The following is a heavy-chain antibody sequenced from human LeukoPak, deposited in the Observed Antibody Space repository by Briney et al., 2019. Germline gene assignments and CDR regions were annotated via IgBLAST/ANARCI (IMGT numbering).Heavy chain of an antibody. D-gene: IGHD6-13*01. CDR2: IYPDDSDT. J-gene: IGHJ4*02. Sequence: GESLKISFKTSGYRFIHYWIAWVRPMPGKGLEWMGIIYPDDSDTRYSPSFQGQVAISADRSISPAYLQWRSLKASDTAMYYCARPRLSSSWPSFDYWGQGSLVTVSS. CDR3: ARPRLSSSWPSFDY. V-gene: IGHV5-51*01. CDR1: GYRFIHYW.